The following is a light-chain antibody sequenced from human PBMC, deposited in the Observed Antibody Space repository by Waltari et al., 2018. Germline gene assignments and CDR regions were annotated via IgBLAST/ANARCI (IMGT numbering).Light chain of an antibody. CDR1: QSLLYSSNNKNY. V-gene: IGKV4-1*01. CDR2: WAS. Sequence: DIVMTQSPDSLAVSLGERATINCKSSQSLLYSSNNKNYLAWYQQKTGQPPKLLFYWASTRESGVPDRFSGSGSGTDFTHTISSLQAEDVAVYYCQQSYSTPRTFGQGTKVEIK. CDR3: QQSYSTPRT. J-gene: IGKJ1*01.